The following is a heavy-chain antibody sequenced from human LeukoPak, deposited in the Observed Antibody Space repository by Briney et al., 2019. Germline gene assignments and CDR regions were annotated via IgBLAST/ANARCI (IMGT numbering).Heavy chain of an antibody. V-gene: IGHV3-23*01. Sequence: GGSLRLSCVASGFTFSTYNMNWVRQAPGKGLEWVSAISGSGGSTYYADSVKGRFTISRDNSKNSLYLQMNSLRAEDTAVYYCARDQPLGGATNYWGQGTLVTVSS. D-gene: IGHD1-26*01. CDR1: GFTFSTYN. CDR2: ISGSGGST. CDR3: ARDQPLGGATNY. J-gene: IGHJ4*02.